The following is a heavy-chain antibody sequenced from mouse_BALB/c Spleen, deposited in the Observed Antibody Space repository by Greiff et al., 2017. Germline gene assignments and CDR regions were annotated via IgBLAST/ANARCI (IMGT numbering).Heavy chain of an antibody. V-gene: IGHV1S126*01. D-gene: IGHD2-1*01. Sequence: VKLMESGPQLVRPGASVKISCKASGYSFTSYWMHWVKQRPGQGLEWIGMIDPSDSETRLNQKFKDKATLTVDKSSSTAYMQLSSPTSEDSAVYYCARSSYGNSAMDYWGQGTSVTVSS. J-gene: IGHJ4*01. CDR1: GYSFTSYW. CDR2: IDPSDSET. CDR3: ARSSYGNSAMDY.